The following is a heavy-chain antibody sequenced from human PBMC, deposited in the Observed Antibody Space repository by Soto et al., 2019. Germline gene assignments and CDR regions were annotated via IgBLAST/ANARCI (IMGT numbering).Heavy chain of an antibody. CDR3: ARVSSSIVVVPDYGMDV. CDR2: IIPILTTP. D-gene: IGHD2-15*01. J-gene: IGHJ6*02. V-gene: IGHV1-69*06. Sequence: QVQLVQSGAEVKKTGSSVKVSCKASGGTFSIYGFSWVRQAPGQGPEWIGGIIPILTTPNYAQKLQGRVTLTTDTSTSTAYMELRSLRSDDTAVYYCARVSSSIVVVPDYGMDVWGQGTTVTVSS. CDR1: GGTFSIYG.